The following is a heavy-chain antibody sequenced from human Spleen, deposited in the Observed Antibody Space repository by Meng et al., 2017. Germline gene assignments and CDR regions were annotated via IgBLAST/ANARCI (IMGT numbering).Heavy chain of an antibody. CDR3: AKDRAYDSSAWVDY. D-gene: IGHD3-22*01. CDR2: ISGSGGST. V-gene: IGHV3-23*01. Sequence: EVQVLESGGDLVQPGGSLRLSCATSGFTFINYAMIWVRQAPGKGLQWVSTISGSGGSTYYADSVKGRFIISRDNSKNTLYLQMNSLRAEDTAVYYCAKDRAYDSSAWVDYWGQGTLVTVSS. J-gene: IGHJ4*02. CDR1: GFTFINYA.